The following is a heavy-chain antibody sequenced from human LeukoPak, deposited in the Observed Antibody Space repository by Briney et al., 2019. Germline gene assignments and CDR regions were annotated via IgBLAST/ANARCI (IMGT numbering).Heavy chain of an antibody. V-gene: IGHV5-51*01. J-gene: IGHJ3*02. CDR3: ARRWSHYDAFDI. D-gene: IGHD5-24*01. CDR2: IHPGDSDT. Sequence: PGESLKISRKASGYNSGFSFTNYWIAWVRQMPGKGLEWMGVIHPGDSDTIYSPSFQGQVTISVDKSINTAYLQWSSLKASDTAIYFCARRWSHYDAFDIWGQGTMVTVSS. CDR1: GYNSGFSFTNYW.